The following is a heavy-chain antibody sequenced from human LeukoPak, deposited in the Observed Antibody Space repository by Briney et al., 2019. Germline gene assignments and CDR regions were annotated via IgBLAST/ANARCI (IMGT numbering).Heavy chain of an antibody. CDR1: GFTFSSYW. V-gene: IGHV3-7*01. CDR2: IKQDGSEK. Sequence: GGSLRLSCAASGFTFSSYWMSWVRQAPGKGLEWVANIKQDGSEKYYVDSVKGRFTISRDNAKNSLYLQMNSLRAEDTAVYYCARGRTIAAAGTFSYWGQGTLVTVSS. CDR3: ARGRTIAAAGTFSY. J-gene: IGHJ4*02. D-gene: IGHD6-13*01.